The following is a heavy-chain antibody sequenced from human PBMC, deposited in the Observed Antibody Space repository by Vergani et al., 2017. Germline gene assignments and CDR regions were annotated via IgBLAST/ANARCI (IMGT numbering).Heavy chain of an antibody. V-gene: IGHV3-13*01. CDR3: ARGGSAIFTMAYMDV. J-gene: IGHJ6*03. CDR1: GFTFNNYD. CDR2: IGTAGDT. Sequence: EVQLVESGGGLVQPGGSLRLSCAASGFTFNNYDMHWVRQLPGKSLEWVSAIGTAGDTYYRDSVQGRFTISRENAKNSLFLQLNSLRDGDTAVYFCARGGSAIFTMAYMDVWGTGAAVTVSS. D-gene: IGHD3-3*01.